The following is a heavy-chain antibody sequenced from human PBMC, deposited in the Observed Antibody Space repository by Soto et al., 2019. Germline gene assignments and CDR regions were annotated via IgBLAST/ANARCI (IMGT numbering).Heavy chain of an antibody. CDR3: ARDQEQQLAYYDYGMDV. Sequence: QVQLVESGGGVVQPGRSLRLSCAASGFTFSSYGMHWVRQAPGKGLEWVAVISYDGSNKYYADSVKGRFTISRDNSXHXXYLQRNSLRAEDTAVDYCARDQEQQLAYYDYGMDVWGQGTTVTVSS. V-gene: IGHV3-30*03. J-gene: IGHJ6*02. CDR1: GFTFSSYG. CDR2: ISYDGSNK. D-gene: IGHD6-13*01.